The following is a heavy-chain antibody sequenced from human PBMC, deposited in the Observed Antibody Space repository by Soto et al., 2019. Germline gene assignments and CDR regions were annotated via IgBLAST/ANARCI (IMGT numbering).Heavy chain of an antibody. Sequence: ASVRVSCKASGYTFTGYYMHWVRQAPGQGLEWMGWINPNSGGTNYAQKFQGRVTMTRDTSISTAYMELSRLRSDDTAVYYCASAMWELLHWFDPWGQGTLVTVSS. CDR1: GYTFTGYY. D-gene: IGHD1-26*01. CDR2: INPNSGGT. CDR3: ASAMWELLHWFDP. J-gene: IGHJ5*02. V-gene: IGHV1-2*02.